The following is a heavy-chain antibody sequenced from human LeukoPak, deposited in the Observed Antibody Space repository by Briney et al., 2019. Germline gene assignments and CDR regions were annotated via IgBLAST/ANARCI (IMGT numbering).Heavy chain of an antibody. J-gene: IGHJ4*02. CDR1: GFTFGDYA. CDR2: IRSKTYGGTT. CDR3: TKVEWELPRN. V-gene: IGHV3-49*04. D-gene: IGHD1-26*01. Sequence: PGGSLRLSCTASGFTFGDYAMIWVRQAPGKGLEWVGFIRSKTYGGTTEYDASVKDRFTISRDDSKSIAYLQMNSLKTEDTGVYYCTKVEWELPRNWGQGTLVTVST.